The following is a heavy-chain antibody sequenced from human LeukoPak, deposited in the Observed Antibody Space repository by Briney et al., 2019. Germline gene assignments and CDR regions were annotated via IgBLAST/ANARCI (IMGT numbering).Heavy chain of an antibody. CDR2: IKEDGSEK. Sequence: PGGSLILSCAAPGLPLSKSWMSSVRQATGQGLGWEAAIKEDGSEKDDVDSVKGRFTIARDNGKNSLYLQMNSLRAEDTAVYYCATYTNWVARDVWGQGTSVSVSS. J-gene: IGHJ6*02. CDR3: ATYTNWVARDV. CDR1: GLPLSKSW. D-gene: IGHD1-1*01. V-gene: IGHV3-7*01.